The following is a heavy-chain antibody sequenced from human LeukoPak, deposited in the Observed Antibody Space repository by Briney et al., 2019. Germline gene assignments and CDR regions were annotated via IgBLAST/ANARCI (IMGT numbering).Heavy chain of an antibody. CDR1: GFPFIEYR. Sequence: PGGSLRLSCTASGFPFIEYRMNWVRQAPGKGLEWISHIGIDRGDTKYADSVRGRFTISADKAKNPLYLQMNSLRDEDTAVYYCARDPNYAFDKWGQGTLVSVAS. D-gene: IGHD5-24*01. CDR3: ARDPNYAFDK. J-gene: IGHJ4*02. CDR2: IGIDRGDT. V-gene: IGHV3-48*02.